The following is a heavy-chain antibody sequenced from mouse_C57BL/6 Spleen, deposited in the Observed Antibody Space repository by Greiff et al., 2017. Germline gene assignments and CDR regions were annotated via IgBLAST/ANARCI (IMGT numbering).Heavy chain of an antibody. CDR2: IDPSDSYT. CDR1: GYTFTSYW. Sequence: VQLQQPGAELVKPGASVKLSCKASGYTFTSYWMQWVKQRPGQGLEWIGEIDPSDSYTNYNQKFKGKATLTVDTSSSTAYMQLSSLTSEDSAVYYCARYYSNYVWYFDVWGTGTTVTVSS. D-gene: IGHD2-5*01. V-gene: IGHV1-50*01. CDR3: ARYYSNYVWYFDV. J-gene: IGHJ1*03.